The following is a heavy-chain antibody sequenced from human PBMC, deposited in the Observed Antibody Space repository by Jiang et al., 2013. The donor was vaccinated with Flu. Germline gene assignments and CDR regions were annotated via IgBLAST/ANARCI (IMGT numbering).Heavy chain of an antibody. CDR2: IYYSGST. D-gene: IGHD3-3*01. CDR1: VAPSAVVVTT. V-gene: IGHV4-39*01. CDR3: ARQTADFWSGYYSNWFDP. Sequence: LVKPSETLSLTCTVSVAPSAVVVTTGAGSASPRKGLEWIGSIYYSGSTYYNPSLKSRVTISVDTSKNQFSLKLSSVTAADTAVYYCARQTADFWSGYYSNWFDPWGQGTLVTVSS. J-gene: IGHJ5*02.